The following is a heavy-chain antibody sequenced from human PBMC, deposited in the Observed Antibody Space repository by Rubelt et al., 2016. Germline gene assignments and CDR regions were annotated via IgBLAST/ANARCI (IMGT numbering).Heavy chain of an antibody. CDR1: GGTFSSYA. CDR2: IIPILGIA. D-gene: IGHD1-7*01. CDR3: ARGTEVNWNYDVGYYYYGMDV. J-gene: IGHJ6*02. V-gene: IGHV1-69*04. Sequence: QVQLVQSGAEVKKPGSSVKVSCKASGGTFSSYAISWVRQAPGQGLEWMGRIIPILGIANYAQKFQGRVTITADKSTSTAYMELRSLRSDDTAVYYCARGTEVNWNYDVGYYYYGMDVWGQGTTVTVSS.